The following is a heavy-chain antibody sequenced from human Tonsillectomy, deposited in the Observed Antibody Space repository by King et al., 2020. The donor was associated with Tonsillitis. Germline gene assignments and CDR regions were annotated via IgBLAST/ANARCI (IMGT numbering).Heavy chain of an antibody. CDR1: GYTFTGYY. D-gene: IGHD2-15*01. Sequence: QVQLVESGAEVKKPGASVKVSCKASGYTFTGYYMHWVRQAPGQGLEWMGWINPNSGGTNYAQKFQGRVTMTRDTSITTAYMELSRLRSDDTAVYYCARDLVAVVVGGTNWFDPWGQGTLVTVSS. J-gene: IGHJ5*02. V-gene: IGHV1-2*02. CDR2: INPNSGGT. CDR3: ARDLVAVVVGGTNWFDP.